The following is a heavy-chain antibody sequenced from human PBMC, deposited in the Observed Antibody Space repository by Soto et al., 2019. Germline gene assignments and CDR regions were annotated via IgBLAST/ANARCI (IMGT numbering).Heavy chain of an antibody. CDR2: IAPTDSYT. D-gene: IGHD2-8*01. J-gene: IGHJ4*02. CDR3: VRQFEYRTNGVCSAFDY. Sequence: GESLKISCKGSGFTFTNYWITWVRQMPGKGLEWMGRIAPTDSYTNYSPSFQGHVTISVDKSTSTAYLQWSSLKASDTAIYYCVRQFEYRTNGVCSAFDYWGQGTLVTVSS. V-gene: IGHV5-10-1*01. CDR1: GFTFTNYW.